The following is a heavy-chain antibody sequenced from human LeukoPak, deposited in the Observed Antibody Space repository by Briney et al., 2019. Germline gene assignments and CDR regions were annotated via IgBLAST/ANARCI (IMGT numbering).Heavy chain of an antibody. CDR3: ARDLSGSYYGPSFVGY. V-gene: IGHV3-20*04. CDR2: INWNGGNT. J-gene: IGHJ4*02. CDR1: GFTFDDYG. D-gene: IGHD1-26*01. Sequence: PGGSLRLSCAASGFTFDDYGMSWVRQAPGKGLEWVAGINWNGGNTGYADSVKGRFTISRDNAKNSLYLQMNSLRAEDTALYYCARDLSGSYYGPSFVGYWGQGTLVTVSS.